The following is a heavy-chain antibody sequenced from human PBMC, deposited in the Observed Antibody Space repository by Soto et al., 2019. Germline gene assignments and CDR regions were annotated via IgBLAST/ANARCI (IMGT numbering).Heavy chain of an antibody. D-gene: IGHD2-15*01. CDR3: AKDGILEPTYYYYYYYMDV. Sequence: QVQLVESGGGVVQPGRSLRLSCAASGFTFSSYGMHWVRQAPGKGLEWVAVVAYAGSNKYYADSVKGRFTISRDNSKNMLYPQKNSLRAEDTAVYYCAKDGILEPTYYYYYYYMDVWGKGTTVTVSS. CDR1: GFTFSSYG. V-gene: IGHV3-30*18. J-gene: IGHJ6*03. CDR2: VAYAGSNK.